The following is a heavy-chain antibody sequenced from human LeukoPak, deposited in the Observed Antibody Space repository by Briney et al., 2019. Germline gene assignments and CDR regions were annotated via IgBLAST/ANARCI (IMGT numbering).Heavy chain of an antibody. V-gene: IGHV4-4*07. Sequence: SETLSLTCTVSGGSISSYYWSWIRQPAGKGPEWIGRIYTSGSTYYNPSLKSRVTISVDTSKNQFSLKLTSLTAADTAVYYCARQGRFSYFGMDVWGQGTTVTVSS. CDR3: ARQGRFSYFGMDV. CDR2: IYTSGST. J-gene: IGHJ6*02. CDR1: GGSISSYY. D-gene: IGHD3-3*01.